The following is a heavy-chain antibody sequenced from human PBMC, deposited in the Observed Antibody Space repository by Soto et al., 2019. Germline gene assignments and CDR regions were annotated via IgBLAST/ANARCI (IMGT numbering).Heavy chain of an antibody. D-gene: IGHD3-16*01. J-gene: IGHJ4*02. V-gene: IGHV1-18*01. CDR3: ARGGDGGY. CDR2: ISAHNGNT. Sequence: QVHLVQSGAEVKKPGASVKVSCKGSGYAFTTYGITWVRQAPGQGLEWMGWISAHNGNTNYAQKLQGRVTVTRDTSPSPAYMGLRSLRSDDTAVYYCARGGDGGYWGQGGLVNVSS. CDR1: GYAFTTYG.